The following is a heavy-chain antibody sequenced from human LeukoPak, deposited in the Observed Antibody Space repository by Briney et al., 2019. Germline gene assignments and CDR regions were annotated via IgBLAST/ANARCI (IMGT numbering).Heavy chain of an antibody. CDR3: ARQDTEGRYWASDY. D-gene: IGHD1-26*01. CDR1: GFSFSSFA. V-gene: IGHV3-23*01. CDR2: IGVSGTT. J-gene: IGHJ4*02. Sequence: PGGSLRLSCAASGFSFSSFAMSWVRQAPGKGLEWVSAIGVSGTTYYAESVKGRFTISRDSSKNTVYLQMNGLRDEDTAVYYCARQDTEGRYWASDYWGQGTLVTVSS.